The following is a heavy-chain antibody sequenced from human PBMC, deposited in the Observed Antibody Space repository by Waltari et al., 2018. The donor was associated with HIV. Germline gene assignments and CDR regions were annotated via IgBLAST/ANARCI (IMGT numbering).Heavy chain of an antibody. CDR3: ARYGSGHRHFGY. Sequence: QVQLQESGPGLLTPSETLPLSCSVSGDSMTTSYWACARQPPGKGLEWIGYIYSSGSASYSPSLQSRLTISVDTSKNQFSLKLTSVTAADTAVYYCARYGSGHRHFGYWGQGALVIVSS. J-gene: IGHJ4*02. V-gene: IGHV4-59*01. CDR1: GDSMTTSY. CDR2: IYSSGSA. D-gene: IGHD3-10*01.